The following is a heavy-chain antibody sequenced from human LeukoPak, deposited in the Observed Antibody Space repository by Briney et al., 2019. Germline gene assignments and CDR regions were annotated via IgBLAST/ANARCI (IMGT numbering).Heavy chain of an antibody. CDR1: GFTFSSYS. D-gene: IGHD4-11*01. Sequence: PGGSLRLSCTASGFTFSSYSMNWVRQAPGKGLERVSYISSSGSTIYYADSVKGRFTISRDNAKNSLYLQMNSLRAEDTAVYYCARDEGSNYAAPSFTDYWGQGTLVTVSS. CDR3: ARDEGSNYAAPSFTDY. CDR2: ISSSGSTI. V-gene: IGHV3-48*04. J-gene: IGHJ4*02.